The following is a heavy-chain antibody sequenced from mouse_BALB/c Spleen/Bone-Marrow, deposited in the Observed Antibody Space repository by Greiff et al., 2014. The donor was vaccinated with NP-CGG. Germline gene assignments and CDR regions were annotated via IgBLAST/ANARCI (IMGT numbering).Heavy chain of an antibody. CDR1: GYSITSDYA. V-gene: IGHV3-2*02. CDR3: ARHGYYEGYYAMDY. CDR2: ISYSGST. Sequence: EVQLVESEPGLVKPSQSLSLTCTVTGYSITSDYAWNWIRQFPGNKLEWMGYISYSGSTSYNPSLKSRISITRDTSKNQFFLQLNSVTTEDTATYYCARHGYYEGYYAMDYWGQGTSVTVSS. J-gene: IGHJ4*01. D-gene: IGHD2-3*01.